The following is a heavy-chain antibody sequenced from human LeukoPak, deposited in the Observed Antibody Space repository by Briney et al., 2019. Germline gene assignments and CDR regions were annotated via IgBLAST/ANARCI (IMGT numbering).Heavy chain of an antibody. J-gene: IGHJ4*02. V-gene: IGHV3-48*03. CDR3: ARGRASSGWYY. CDR1: GFTFTSYE. CDR2: ISGSGTTI. Sequence: PGGSLRLSCAASGFTFTSYEMNWVRQAPGKGPEWVSYISGSGTTIYYADSVKGRFTISRDNAKSSLYLQMNSLRAEDTAVYYCARGRASSGWYYWGQGTLVTVSS. D-gene: IGHD6-19*01.